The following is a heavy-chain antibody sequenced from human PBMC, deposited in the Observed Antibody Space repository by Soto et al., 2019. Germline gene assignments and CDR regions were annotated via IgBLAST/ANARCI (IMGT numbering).Heavy chain of an antibody. V-gene: IGHV4-34*01. CDR2: INHSGST. J-gene: IGHJ5*02. CDR1: GGSFSGYY. D-gene: IGHD2-15*01. Sequence: QVQLQQWGAGLLKPSETLSLTCAVYGGSFSGYYCSWIRQPPGKGLEWIGEINHSGSTNYNPSLKRRVTISVDTAKNQFSLKLSSVTAADTAVYYCARGWLGRIEDGQQIRSWFDPWGQGTLVTVSS. CDR3: ARGWLGRIEDGQQIRSWFDP.